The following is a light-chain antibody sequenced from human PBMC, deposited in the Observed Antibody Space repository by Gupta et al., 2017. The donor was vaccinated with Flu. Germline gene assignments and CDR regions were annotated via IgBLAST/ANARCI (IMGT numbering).Light chain of an antibody. V-gene: IGKV1-5*03. Sequence: DIQMTQSPSTLSASVGDRVIISCRASQTIGSWLAWYQQKPGKAPKLLIYKALTLQTGVPSRFTASGSGTEFTLTIGSLHPDDFATFYCQQYYSFPFTFGHGTTVDFK. CDR3: QQYYSFPFT. CDR2: KAL. CDR1: QTIGSW. J-gene: IGKJ3*01.